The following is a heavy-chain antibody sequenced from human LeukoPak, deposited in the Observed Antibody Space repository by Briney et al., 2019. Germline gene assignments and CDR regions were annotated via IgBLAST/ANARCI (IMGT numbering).Heavy chain of an antibody. V-gene: IGHV4-31*03. CDR1: GGSISSGGYY. Sequence: SETLSLTCTVSGGSISSGGYYWSWIRQHPGKGLEWIGYIYYSGSTYYNPSLKSRVTISVDTSKNQFSLKLSSVTAADTAVYYCARARGSGWYEDYWGRGTLVTVSS. CDR3: ARARGSGWYEDY. D-gene: IGHD6-19*01. J-gene: IGHJ4*02. CDR2: IYYSGST.